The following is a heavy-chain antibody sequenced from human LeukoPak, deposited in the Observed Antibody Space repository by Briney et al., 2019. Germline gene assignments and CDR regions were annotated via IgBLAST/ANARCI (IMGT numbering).Heavy chain of an antibody. V-gene: IGHV3-30*02. CDR1: GFTFSSYG. D-gene: IGHD1-26*01. CDR3: AKPFSRWEQLFDY. J-gene: IGHJ4*02. CDR2: IRYDGSNK. Sequence: PGGSLSLSCAASGFTFSSYGMHWGRQAPGKGLEWVAFIRYDGSNKYYADSVKGRFTISRDNSKNTLYLQMNSLRAEDTAVYYCAKPFSRWEQLFDYWGQGTLVTVSS.